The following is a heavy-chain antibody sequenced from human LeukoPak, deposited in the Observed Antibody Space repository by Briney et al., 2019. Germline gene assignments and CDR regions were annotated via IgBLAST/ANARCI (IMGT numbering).Heavy chain of an antibody. CDR2: IYYSGST. V-gene: IGHV4-59*01. CDR3: ARQYCSGGSCHVDY. D-gene: IGHD2-15*01. Sequence: PSETLSLTCTVSGGSISSYYWSWIRQPPGKGLEWIGYIYYSGSTNYNPSLKSRVTISVDTSKNQFSLKLSSVTAADTAMYYCARQYCSGGSCHVDYWGQGTLVTVSS. CDR1: GGSISSYY. J-gene: IGHJ4*02.